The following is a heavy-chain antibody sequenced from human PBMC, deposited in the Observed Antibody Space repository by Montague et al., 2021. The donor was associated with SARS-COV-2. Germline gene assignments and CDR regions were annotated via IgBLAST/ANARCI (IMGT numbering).Heavy chain of an antibody. CDR2: INHSGTT. J-gene: IGHJ4*03. Sequence: SETLSLTCAVYRGSVNSYYWTWIRQAPGKGLEWIGEINHSGTTKYNPSLKSRVTMSMDASKRQFSLRLNSVSAADTAVYFCARGRPVQGSIRRFDSVSSGGVDLWGQGSLVIVSS. V-gene: IGHV4-34*01. D-gene: IGHD2-8*02. CDR1: RGSVNSYY. CDR3: ARGRPVQGSIRRFDSVSSGGVDL.